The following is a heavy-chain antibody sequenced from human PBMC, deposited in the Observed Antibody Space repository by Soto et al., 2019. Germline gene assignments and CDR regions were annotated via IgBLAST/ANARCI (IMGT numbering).Heavy chain of an antibody. CDR3: ARSTDC. V-gene: IGHV3-66*01. CDR2: IYSDGTT. CDR1: GFTVSNNS. J-gene: IGHJ4*02. Sequence: EVQLVESGGGLVQPGGSLRLSCAASGFTVSNNSRSWVRQAPGKGLEWVSVIYSDGTTYYADSVKGRFSISRDDSKNTVCLQMNSLRAEDTAVYYCARSTDCWGQGTLVTVSS.